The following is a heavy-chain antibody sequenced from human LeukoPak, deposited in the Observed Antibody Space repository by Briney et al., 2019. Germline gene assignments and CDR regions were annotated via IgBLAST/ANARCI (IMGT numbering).Heavy chain of an antibody. J-gene: IGHJ5*02. D-gene: IGHD3-16*01. CDR2: IYYSGST. V-gene: IGHV4-59*01. Sequence: SETLSLTCTVSGGSISNYYWSWIRQPPGKGLGWIGYIYYSGSTNYNPSLKSRVTISVDTSKNQFSLKLSSVTAADTAVYYCASSICDYVPFDPCGEGTLVTVSS. CDR3: ASSICDYVPFDP. CDR1: GGSISNYY.